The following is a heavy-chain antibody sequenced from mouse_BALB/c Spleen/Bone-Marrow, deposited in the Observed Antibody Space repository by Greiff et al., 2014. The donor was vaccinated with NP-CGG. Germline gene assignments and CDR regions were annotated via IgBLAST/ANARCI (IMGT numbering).Heavy chain of an antibody. Sequence: QVQLQQPGAELVKPGAPVKLSCKASGYTFTSYWMNWVKQRPGRGLEWIGRIDPSDSETHYNQKFKDKATLTVDKSSSTAYIQLSSLTSEDSAVYYCARSHGYYPYWYFDVGGAGTTVTVSS. CDR2: IDPSDSET. CDR1: GYTFTSYW. CDR3: ARSHGYYPYWYFDV. V-gene: IGHV1-69*02. J-gene: IGHJ1*01. D-gene: IGHD2-3*01.